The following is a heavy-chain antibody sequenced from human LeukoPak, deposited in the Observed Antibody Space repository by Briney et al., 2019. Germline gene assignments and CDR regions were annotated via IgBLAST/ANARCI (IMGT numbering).Heavy chain of an antibody. V-gene: IGHV4-39*07. CDR3: ARVESGYYFDY. Sequence: SETLSLTCTVSGGSISSSSYYWGWIRQPPGKGLEWIGRIYYSGSTNYNPSLKSRVTISVDKSKNQFSLKLSSVTAADTAVYYCARVESGYYFDYWGQGTLVTVSS. D-gene: IGHD3-22*01. CDR2: IYYSGST. J-gene: IGHJ4*02. CDR1: GGSISSSSYY.